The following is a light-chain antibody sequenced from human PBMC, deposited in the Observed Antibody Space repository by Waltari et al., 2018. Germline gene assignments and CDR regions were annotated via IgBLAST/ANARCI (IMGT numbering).Light chain of an antibody. CDR3: QTWGTVSHVV. CDR1: SDHSNYA. V-gene: IGLV4-69*01. J-gene: IGLJ2*01. Sequence: QLVLTQSPSASASLGASVKLTCTLSSDHSNYAIAWHQQRPEKGPRYLMKLNSDGSHIKGDGTPDRVSGSSAGAERYLTISSLQSEDEADYYCQTWGTVSHVVFGGGTKLTVL. CDR2: LNSDGSH.